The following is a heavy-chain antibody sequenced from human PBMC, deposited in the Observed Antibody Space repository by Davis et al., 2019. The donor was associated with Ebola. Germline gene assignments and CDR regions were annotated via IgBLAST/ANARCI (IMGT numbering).Heavy chain of an antibody. CDR1: GFTFSTYA. J-gene: IGHJ6*03. V-gene: IGHV3-23*01. CDR2: LTSGGDTT. D-gene: IGHD2-21*01. Sequence: GGSLRLSCVGSGFTFSTYAMTWVRQAPGKGLEWVSTLTSGGDTTYYADSVKGRFTVSRDNSNHTLDLQMNSLTPEDTAVYYCAKAYCAADCSYILHLYQYMDVWGKGTTVTVS. CDR3: AKAYCAADCSYILHLYQYMDV.